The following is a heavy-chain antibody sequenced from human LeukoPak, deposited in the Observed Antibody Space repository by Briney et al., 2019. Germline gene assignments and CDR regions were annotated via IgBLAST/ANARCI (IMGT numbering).Heavy chain of an antibody. D-gene: IGHD2-2*01. CDR3: AKDRRGCTSTSCYYRFDY. Sequence: GGSLRLSCAASGFTSSSYAMSWVRQAPGKGLEWVSGISGSGGSTHYADSVKGRFTISRDNSKNTLYLQMNSLRAEDTAVYYCAKDRRGCTSTSCYYRFDYWGQGTLVTVSS. V-gene: IGHV3-23*01. CDR1: GFTSSSYA. J-gene: IGHJ4*02. CDR2: ISGSGGST.